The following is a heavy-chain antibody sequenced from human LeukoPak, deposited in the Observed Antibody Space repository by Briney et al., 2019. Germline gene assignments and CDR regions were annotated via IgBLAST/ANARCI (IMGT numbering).Heavy chain of an antibody. D-gene: IGHD6-25*01. Sequence: SETLSLACAVSGYSISSGYYWGWIRQPPGKGLEWIGSIYHSGSTYYNPSLKSRVTISVDTSKNQFSLKLSSVTAADTAVYYCARDGGRDWFDPWGQGTLVTVSS. J-gene: IGHJ5*02. CDR3: ARDGGRDWFDP. CDR1: GYSISSGYY. V-gene: IGHV4-38-2*02. CDR2: IYHSGST.